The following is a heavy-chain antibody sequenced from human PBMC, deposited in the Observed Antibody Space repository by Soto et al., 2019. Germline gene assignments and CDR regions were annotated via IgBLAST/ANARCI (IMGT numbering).Heavy chain of an antibody. Sequence: SVKVSCKASGGTFSSYAISWVRQAPGQGLERMGGIIPIFGTANYAQKFQGRVTITADESTSTAYMELSSLRSENTAVYYCAIRGVTAMAATRRYYYYYYGMDVWGQGTTVTVSS. CDR3: AIRGVTAMAATRRYYYYYYGMDV. D-gene: IGHD5-18*01. V-gene: IGHV1-69*13. CDR1: GGTFSSYA. CDR2: IIPIFGTA. J-gene: IGHJ6*02.